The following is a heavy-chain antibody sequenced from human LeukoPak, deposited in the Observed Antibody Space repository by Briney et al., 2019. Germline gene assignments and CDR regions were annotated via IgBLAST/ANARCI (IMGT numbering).Heavy chain of an antibody. V-gene: IGHV3-48*03. D-gene: IGHD2-15*01. Sequence: PGGSLRLSCAASGFSFSSYEMNWVRQAPGKGLEWVSYISSSGSTIYYADSVKGRFTISRDNAKNSLYLQMNSLRAEDTAVYYCASDCGGGSCYGPYDAFDIWGQGTMVTVSS. CDR1: GFSFSSYE. CDR3: ASDCGGGSCYGPYDAFDI. J-gene: IGHJ3*02. CDR2: ISSSGSTI.